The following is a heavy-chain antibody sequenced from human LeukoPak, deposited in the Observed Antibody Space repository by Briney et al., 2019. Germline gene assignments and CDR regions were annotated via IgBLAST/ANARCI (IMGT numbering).Heavy chain of an antibody. CDR2: IIPILGIA. Sequence: SVKVSCKASGGTFSSYAISWVRQAPGQGLEWMGRIIPILGIANYAQKFQGRVTITADKSTSTAYMELSSLRSEDTAVYYCASDSGYSSSWYVWGQGTLVTVSS. CDR3: ASDSGYSSSWYV. D-gene: IGHD6-13*01. J-gene: IGHJ4*02. V-gene: IGHV1-69*04. CDR1: GGTFSSYA.